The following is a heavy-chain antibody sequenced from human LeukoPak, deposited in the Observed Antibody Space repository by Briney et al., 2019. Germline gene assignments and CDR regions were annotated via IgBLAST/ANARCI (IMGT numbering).Heavy chain of an antibody. CDR3: ARDGGTYYYDSSGYVDY. Sequence: GGSLRLSCAASGFTFSNYAIHRVRQAPGRGLEWVAAISYDGNSQHYGAPVKGRFTISRDNAKNPLYLQMNSLRAEDTAVYYCARDGGTYYYDSSGYVDYWGQGTLVTVSS. CDR1: GFTFSNYA. V-gene: IGHV3-30*03. D-gene: IGHD3-22*01. J-gene: IGHJ4*02. CDR2: ISYDGNSQ.